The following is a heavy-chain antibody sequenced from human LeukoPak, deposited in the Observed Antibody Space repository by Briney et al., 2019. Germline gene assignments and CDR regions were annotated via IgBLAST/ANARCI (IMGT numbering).Heavy chain of an antibody. J-gene: IGHJ4*02. CDR2: IDPSDSYT. V-gene: IGHV5-10-1*01. Sequence: GESLKISCKGSGYSFTSYWISWVRQMPGKGLEWMGRIDPSDSYTNYSPSLQGHVTISADKSISTAYLQWSSLKASDTAMYYCARGYCSSTSCYGIGDYWGQGTLVTVSS. CDR1: GYSFTSYW. D-gene: IGHD2-2*01. CDR3: ARGYCSSTSCYGIGDY.